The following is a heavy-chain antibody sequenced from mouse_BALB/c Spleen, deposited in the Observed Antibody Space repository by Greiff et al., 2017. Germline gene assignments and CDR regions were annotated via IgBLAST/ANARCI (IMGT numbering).Heavy chain of an antibody. J-gene: IGHJ2*01. V-gene: IGHV5-17*02. CDR3: ARNYGNYDYFDY. CDR2: ISSGSSTI. Sequence: EVQVVESGGGLVQPGGSRKLSCAASGFTFSSFGMHWVRQAPEKGLEWVAYISSGSSTIYYADTVKGRFTISRDNPKNTLFLQMTSLRSEDTAMYYCARNYGNYDYFDYWGQGTTLTVSS. D-gene: IGHD2-1*01. CDR1: GFTFSSFG.